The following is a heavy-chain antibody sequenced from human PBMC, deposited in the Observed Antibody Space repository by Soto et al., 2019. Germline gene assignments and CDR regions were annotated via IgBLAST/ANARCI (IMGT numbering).Heavy chain of an antibody. CDR1: GGTFSSYT. CDR2: IIPILGIA. Sequence: ASVKVACKASGGTFSSYTISWVRQDPGQGLEWMGRIIPILGIANYAQKFQGRVTITADKSTSTAYMELSSLRSEDTAVYYCARSSPVAGTGSGYWGQGTLVTVSS. CDR3: ARSSPVAGTGSGY. V-gene: IGHV1-69*02. J-gene: IGHJ4*02. D-gene: IGHD6-19*01.